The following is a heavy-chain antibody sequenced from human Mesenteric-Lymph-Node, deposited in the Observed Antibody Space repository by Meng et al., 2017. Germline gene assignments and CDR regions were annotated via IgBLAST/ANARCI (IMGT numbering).Heavy chain of an antibody. V-gene: IGHV3-21*06. J-gene: IGHJ4*02. CDR3: ARGLGAAAGTGIDY. Sequence: GESLKISCAASGFTFNTYDMTWVRQAPGKGLEWVSGISRNGGDVGYADSVKGRFTVSRDNGKSYLYLQMNSLRAEDTAVYYCARGLGAAAGTGIDYWGQGTLVTVSS. CDR2: ISRNGGDV. CDR1: GFTFNTYD. D-gene: IGHD6-13*01.